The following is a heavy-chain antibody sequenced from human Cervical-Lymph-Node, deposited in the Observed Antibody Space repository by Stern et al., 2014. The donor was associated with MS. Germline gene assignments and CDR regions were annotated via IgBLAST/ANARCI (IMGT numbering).Heavy chain of an antibody. D-gene: IGHD5-24*01. J-gene: IGHJ4*02. Sequence: QVQLVESGGGVVQPGTSLRLSCAASGFTFRSYGMHWVRQAPGKGLEWGALVWYDGSTAYYRNSVKGRFTISRDNSNNTLFLQMNSLTAEDTAVYYCARGHIPYAFNYPFDYWGQGTLVTVSS. V-gene: IGHV3-33*01. CDR1: GFTFRSYG. CDR2: VWYDGSTA. CDR3: ARGHIPYAFNYPFDY.